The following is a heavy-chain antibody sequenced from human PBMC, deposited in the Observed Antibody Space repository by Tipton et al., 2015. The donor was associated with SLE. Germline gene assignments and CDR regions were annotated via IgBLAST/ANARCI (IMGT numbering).Heavy chain of an antibody. Sequence: SLRLSCAASGFTSSRYWMSWVRQVPGKGLEWVANIKQDGSEEYYVGSVKGRFTISRDNAKNSLYLQMNSLRPEDTALYYCAREPGAAAGGNYWGQGTLVTVSS. CDR2: IKQDGSEE. CDR3: AREPGAAAGGNY. V-gene: IGHV3-7*03. CDR1: GFTSSRYW. J-gene: IGHJ4*02. D-gene: IGHD6-13*01.